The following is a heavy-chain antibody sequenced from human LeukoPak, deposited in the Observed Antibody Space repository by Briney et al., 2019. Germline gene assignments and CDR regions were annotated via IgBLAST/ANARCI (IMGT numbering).Heavy chain of an antibody. CDR2: IYTSGST. CDR1: GGSIRSYY. CDR3: ARDPGIAVAGDSDAFDI. J-gene: IGHJ3*02. Sequence: SETLSLTCTVSGGSIRSYYWSWIRQPAGKGLEWIGRIYTSGSTNYNPSLKSRVTMSVDTSKNQFSPKLSSVTAADTAVYYCARDPGIAVAGDSDAFDIWGQGTMVTVSS. D-gene: IGHD6-19*01. V-gene: IGHV4-4*07.